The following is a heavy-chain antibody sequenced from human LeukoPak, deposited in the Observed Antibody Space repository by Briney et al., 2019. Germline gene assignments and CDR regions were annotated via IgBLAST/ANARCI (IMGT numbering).Heavy chain of an antibody. V-gene: IGHV3-7*03. CDR2: IKQDGSER. CDR1: GFTFSNYW. CDR3: ARGGYSYGIFDY. Sequence: GGPLRLSCAASGFTFSNYWMSWVRQAPGKGLEWVANIKQDGSERYYVDSVKGRFTISRDNAKNSLYLQMTSLRAEDTAVYYCARGGYSYGIFDYWGQGTLVTVSS. J-gene: IGHJ4*02. D-gene: IGHD5-18*01.